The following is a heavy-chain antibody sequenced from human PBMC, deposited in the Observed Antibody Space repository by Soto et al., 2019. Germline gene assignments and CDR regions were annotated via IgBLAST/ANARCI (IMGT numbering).Heavy chain of an antibody. Sequence: QVQLVQSGADVKKPGSSVKVSCKASGGTFSSYAISWVRQAPGQGLAWMGAIIPIFGTANYAQKFQGRVTITADESTSTAYMELSSLRSEDTAVYYCARVPVPYSGSYWFDPWGQGTLVTVSS. CDR1: GGTFSSYA. CDR3: ARVPVPYSGSYWFDP. D-gene: IGHD1-26*01. J-gene: IGHJ5*02. CDR2: IIPIFGTA. V-gene: IGHV1-69*01.